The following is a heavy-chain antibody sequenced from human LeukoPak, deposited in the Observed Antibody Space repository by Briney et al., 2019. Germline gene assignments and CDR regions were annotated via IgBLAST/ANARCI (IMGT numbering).Heavy chain of an antibody. CDR3: AKGPEDTGMGRRGAGKPDIVVVVEGDY. CDR1: GFTFSSYA. J-gene: IGHJ4*02. V-gene: IGHV3-23*01. Sequence: GGSLRLSCAASGFTFSSYAMSWVRQAPGKGLEWVSAISGSGGSTYYADSVKGRFTISRDNSKNTLYLQMNSLRAEDTAVYYCAKGPEDTGMGRRGAGKPDIVVVVEGDYWGQGTLVTVSS. D-gene: IGHD2-15*01. CDR2: ISGSGGST.